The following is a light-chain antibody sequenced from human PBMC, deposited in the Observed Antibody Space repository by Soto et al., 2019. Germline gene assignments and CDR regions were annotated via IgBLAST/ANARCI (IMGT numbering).Light chain of an antibody. V-gene: IGKV3-15*01. J-gene: IGKJ1*01. Sequence: EIVMTQSPAPLSVSPGERATLSCRASQSVSSNLAWYQQKPGQAPRLLIYGASTRATGIPARFSGSGSGTEFTVTISSLQSEDFAVYSCQQYNNWPWTFGQGTKVEIK. CDR2: GAS. CDR1: QSVSSN. CDR3: QQYNNWPWT.